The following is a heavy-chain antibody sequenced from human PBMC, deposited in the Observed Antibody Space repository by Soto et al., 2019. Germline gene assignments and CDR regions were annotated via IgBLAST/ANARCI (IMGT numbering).Heavy chain of an antibody. J-gene: IGHJ5*02. CDR3: ARGGSSSWWGGKYNWFDP. Sequence: SETLSLTCTVSGGSVSSGSYYWSWLRQPPGKGLEWIGYIYYSGSTNYNPSLKSRVTRSVDTSKTQFSLKLSSVTAADTAVYYCARGGSSSWWGGKYNWFDPWGQGTLVTVSS. CDR1: GGSVSSGSYY. V-gene: IGHV4-61*01. D-gene: IGHD6-13*01. CDR2: IYYSGST.